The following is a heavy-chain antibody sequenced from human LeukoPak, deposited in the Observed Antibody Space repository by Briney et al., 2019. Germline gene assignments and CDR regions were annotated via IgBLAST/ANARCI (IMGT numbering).Heavy chain of an antibody. CDR3: ARERIAAAYDY. D-gene: IGHD6-13*01. Sequence: GGSLRLSCAASGFTFSSYSMNWVRQAPGKGLEWVSSISSSSSYIYYADSVKGRSTISRDNAKNSLYLQMNSLRAEDTAVYYCARERIAAAYDYWGQGTLVTVSS. J-gene: IGHJ4*02. CDR1: GFTFSSYS. V-gene: IGHV3-21*01. CDR2: ISSSSSYI.